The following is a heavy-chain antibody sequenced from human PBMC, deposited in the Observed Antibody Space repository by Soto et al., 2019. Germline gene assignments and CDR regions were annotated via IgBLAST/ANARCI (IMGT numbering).Heavy chain of an antibody. D-gene: IGHD4-17*01. V-gene: IGHV4-30-4*01. J-gene: IGHJ6*02. CDR2: IYYSGST. CDR1: GGSISSGDYY. Sequence: TSETLSLTCTVSGGSISSGDYYWSWIRQPPGKGLEWIGYIYYSGSTYYNPSLKSRVTISVDTSKNQFSLKLSSVTAADTAVYYCARELGDYGDSTSPGYYYGMDVWGQGTTVTVSS. CDR3: ARELGDYGDSTSPGYYYGMDV.